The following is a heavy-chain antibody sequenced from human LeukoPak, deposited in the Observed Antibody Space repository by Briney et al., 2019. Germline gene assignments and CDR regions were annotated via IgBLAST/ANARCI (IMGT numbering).Heavy chain of an antibody. CDR1: GFSFGDYP. CDR2: ITSKGYGETV. D-gene: IGHD6-19*01. CDR3: LRALAATVGQWYFDY. V-gene: IGHV3-49*04. Sequence: GRSLRLSCTGSGFSFGDYPMSWVRQAPGKGLEWLGFITSKGYGETVEYAASVRGRFTISRDDSNSIACLQLNNLQTDDTAVYYCLRALAATVGQWYFDYSGQGTLATVSS. J-gene: IGHJ4*02.